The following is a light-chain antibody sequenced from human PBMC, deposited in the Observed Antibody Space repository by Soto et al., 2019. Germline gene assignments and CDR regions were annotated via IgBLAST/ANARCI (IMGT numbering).Light chain of an antibody. Sequence: QSVLTQPPSASGTPGQRVTISCSGSSSNIGSTAVNWYQQFPGTAPKLLIYGNTNRPSGVPDRFSGSKSATSASLAITGLQAEDEAIYYCQSYDNTLSGPIYVFGTGTKVTVL. CDR2: GNT. CDR3: QSYDNTLSGPIYV. J-gene: IGLJ1*01. CDR1: SSNIGSTA. V-gene: IGLV1-44*01.